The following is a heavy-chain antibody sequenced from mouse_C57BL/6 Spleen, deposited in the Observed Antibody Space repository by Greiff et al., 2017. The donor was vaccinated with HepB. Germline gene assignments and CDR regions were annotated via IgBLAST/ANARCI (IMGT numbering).Heavy chain of an antibody. J-gene: IGHJ1*03. CDR3: ARVGITTVVAGNYWYFDV. CDR1: GFTFSDYG. CDR2: ISSGSSTI. Sequence: EVQGVESGGGLVKPGGSLKLSCAASGFTFSDYGMHWVRQAPEKGLAWVAYISSGSSTIYYADTVKGRFTISSDNAKHTLCLQMTSLRSEDTAMYYCARVGITTVVAGNYWYFDVWGTGTTVTVSS. D-gene: IGHD1-1*01. V-gene: IGHV5-17*01.